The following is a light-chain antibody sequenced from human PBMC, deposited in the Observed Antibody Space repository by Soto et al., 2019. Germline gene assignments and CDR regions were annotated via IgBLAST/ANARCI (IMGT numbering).Light chain of an antibody. CDR2: LEGRGSY. Sequence: QSVLTQSSSASASLGSSVKLTCTLSSGHSSYIIAWHQQQPGKAPRYLMKLEGRGSYNKGSGVPDRFSGSSSGADRYLTIRNLQFEDEADYYCETWDSNNWVFGGGTKVTVL. J-gene: IGLJ3*02. CDR1: SGHSSYI. V-gene: IGLV4-60*02. CDR3: ETWDSNNWV.